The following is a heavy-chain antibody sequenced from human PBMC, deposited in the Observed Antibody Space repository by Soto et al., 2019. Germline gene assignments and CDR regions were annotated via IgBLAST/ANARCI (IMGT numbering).Heavy chain of an antibody. CDR3: ARLTGHSGSYLYY. CDR1: GGSISSSSYY. V-gene: IGHV4-39*01. CDR2: IYYSGST. J-gene: IGHJ4*02. Sequence: SETLSLTCTVPGGSISSSSYYWGWIRQPPGKGLEWIGSIYYSGSTYYNPSLKSRVTISVDTSKNQFSLKLSSVTAADTAVYYCARLTGHSGSYLYYWGQGTLVTVSS. D-gene: IGHD1-26*01.